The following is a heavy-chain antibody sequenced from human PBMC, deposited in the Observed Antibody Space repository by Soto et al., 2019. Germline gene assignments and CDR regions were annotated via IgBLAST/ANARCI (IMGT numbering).Heavy chain of an antibody. CDR1: GFTFSSYE. J-gene: IGHJ3*02. D-gene: IGHD2-21*02. Sequence: GGSLRLSCAASGFTFSSYEMNWVRQAPGKGLEWVSYISSSGSTINYADSVKGRFTISRDNATNSLYLQMNSLRAEDTAVYYCARVVVTAKAFDIWGQGTMVTVSS. CDR3: ARVVVTAKAFDI. V-gene: IGHV3-48*03. CDR2: ISSSGSTI.